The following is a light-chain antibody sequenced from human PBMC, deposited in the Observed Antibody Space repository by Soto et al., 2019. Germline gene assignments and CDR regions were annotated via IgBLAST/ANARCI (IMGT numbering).Light chain of an antibody. CDR3: CSYAGSLHVV. CDR1: SRDVGGYNY. V-gene: IGLV2-11*01. Sequence: QSVLTQPRSVSGSPGQSVTVSCTGTSRDVGGYNYVSWYQQHPGKAPKLMIYDVSKRPSGVPDRFSGSKSGNTASLTISGLQAEDEADYYCCSYAGSLHVVFGGGTQLTVL. J-gene: IGLJ2*01. CDR2: DVS.